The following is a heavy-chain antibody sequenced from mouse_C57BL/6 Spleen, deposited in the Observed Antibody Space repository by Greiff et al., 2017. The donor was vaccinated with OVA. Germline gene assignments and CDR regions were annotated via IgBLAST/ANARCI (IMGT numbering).Heavy chain of an antibody. Sequence: VQLQESGPGLVKPSQSLFLTCSITGFPITSGYYWIWIRQSPGKPLEWMGYITHSGETFYNPSLQSPISITRETSKNQFFLQLNSVTTEDTAMYYCAGDRLGYWYFDVWGTVTTVTVSS. CDR1: GFPITSGYY. V-gene: IGHV12-3*01. D-gene: IGHD4-1*01. J-gene: IGHJ1*03. CDR3: AGDRLGYWYFDV. CDR2: ITHSGET.